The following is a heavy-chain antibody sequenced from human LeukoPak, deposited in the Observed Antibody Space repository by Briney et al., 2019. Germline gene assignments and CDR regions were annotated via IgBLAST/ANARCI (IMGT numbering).Heavy chain of an antibody. V-gene: IGHV4-39*01. J-gene: IGHJ3*02. CDR3: ARHSGTTTSLVTAFDI. CDR2: IYYSGNT. CDR1: GGSITSSSYY. Sequence: SETLSLTCTVSGGSITSSSYYWGWIRQPPGKGLEWIGTIYYSGNTYYNPSLKSRVTISVDTSKNQFSLKLSSVTAADTAVYYCARHSGTTTSLVTAFDIWGQGTMVTVSS. D-gene: IGHD1-7*01.